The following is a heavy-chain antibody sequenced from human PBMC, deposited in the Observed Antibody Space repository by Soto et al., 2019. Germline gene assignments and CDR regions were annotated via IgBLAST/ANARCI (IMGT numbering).Heavy chain of an antibody. CDR2: FDPEDGET. V-gene: IGHV1-24*01. J-gene: IGHJ5*02. Sequence: VASVKVSCKVSGYTLTELSMHWVRQAPGKGLEWMGGFDPEDGETIYAQKFQGRVTMTEDTSTDTAYMELSSLRSEDTAVYYCATGLAAGPSWWFDPWGQGTLVTVSS. D-gene: IGHD6-13*01. CDR3: ATGLAAGPSWWFDP. CDR1: GYTLTELS.